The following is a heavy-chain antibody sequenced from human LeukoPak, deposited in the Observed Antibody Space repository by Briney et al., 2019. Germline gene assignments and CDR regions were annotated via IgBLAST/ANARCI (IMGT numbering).Heavy chain of an antibody. CDR3: ARGRVRSITMIVVVYGMDV. CDR1: GGSISSYY. V-gene: IGHV4-34*01. Sequence: SETLSLTCTVSGGSISSYYWSWIRQPPGKGLEWIGEINHSGSTNYNPSLKSRVTISVDTSKNQFSLKLSSVTAADTAVYYCARGRVRSITMIVVVYGMDVWGQGTTVTVSS. D-gene: IGHD3-22*01. CDR2: INHSGST. J-gene: IGHJ6*02.